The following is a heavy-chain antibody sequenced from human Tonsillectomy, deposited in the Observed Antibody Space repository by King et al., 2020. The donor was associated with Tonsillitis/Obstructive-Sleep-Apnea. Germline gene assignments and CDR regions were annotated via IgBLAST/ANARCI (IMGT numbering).Heavy chain of an antibody. D-gene: IGHD4/OR15-4a*01. Sequence: VQLVESGGGLVKTGGSLRVSCAASGCTFSNAWMTWVRQAPGKGLEWVGRIKSKTDGGSTDYAAPVKGRLTISRDDSKDTLYLQMNSLKTEDTAVYYCTTEVDYGLDYWGQGTLVTVSS. CDR3: TTEVDYGLDY. V-gene: IGHV3-15*01. CDR1: GCTFSNAW. CDR2: IKSKTDGGST. J-gene: IGHJ4*02.